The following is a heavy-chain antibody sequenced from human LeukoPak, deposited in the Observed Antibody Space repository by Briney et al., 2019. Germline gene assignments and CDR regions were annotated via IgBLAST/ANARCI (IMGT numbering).Heavy chain of an antibody. Sequence: SETLSLTCTVSGGPISSSSYYWGWIRQPPGKGLEWIGSIYYSGSTYYNPSLKSRVTISVDTSKNQFSLKLSSVTAADTAVYYCARGLGLRFLEWLLGHSDYWGQGTLVTVSS. J-gene: IGHJ4*02. D-gene: IGHD3-3*01. CDR3: ARGLGLRFLEWLLGHSDY. CDR1: GGPISSSSYY. V-gene: IGHV4-39*07. CDR2: IYYSGST.